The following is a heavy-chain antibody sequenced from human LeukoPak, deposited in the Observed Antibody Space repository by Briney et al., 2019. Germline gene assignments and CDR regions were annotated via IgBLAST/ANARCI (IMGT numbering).Heavy chain of an antibody. Sequence: PGGSLRLSCAASGFTFDDYAMHWVRQAPGKGLEWVSGISWNSGSIGYADSVKGRFTISRDNAKNSLYLQMNSLRAEDTALYYCAKDMALYSSGWHPLDYWGQGTLVTVSS. CDR3: AKDMALYSSGWHPLDY. J-gene: IGHJ4*02. CDR1: GFTFDDYA. V-gene: IGHV3-9*01. CDR2: ISWNSGSI. D-gene: IGHD6-19*01.